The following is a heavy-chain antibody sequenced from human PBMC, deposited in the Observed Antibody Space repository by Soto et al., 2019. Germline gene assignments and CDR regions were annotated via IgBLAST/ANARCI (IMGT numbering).Heavy chain of an antibody. Sequence: GGSLRLSCAASGFTFSSYSMNWVRQAPGKGLEWVSSISSSSSYIYYADSVKGRFTISRDNAKNSLYLQMNSLRAEDTAVYYCAREATVTTVTTERNDYWGQGTLVTVSS. D-gene: IGHD4-17*01. V-gene: IGHV3-21*01. J-gene: IGHJ4*02. CDR2: ISSSSSYI. CDR1: GFTFSSYS. CDR3: AREATVTTVTTERNDY.